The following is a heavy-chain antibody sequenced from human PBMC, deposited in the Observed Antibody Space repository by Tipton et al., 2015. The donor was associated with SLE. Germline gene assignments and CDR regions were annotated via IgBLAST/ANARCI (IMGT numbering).Heavy chain of an antibody. Sequence: TLSLTCTVSGGSISSGSYYWSWIRQPAGKGLEWIGRIYTSGSTNYNPSLKSRVTISVDTSKNQFSLKLSSVTAADTAVYYCARGRIAVAGNHFDYWGQGTLVIASS. D-gene: IGHD6-19*01. J-gene: IGHJ4*02. CDR3: ARGRIAVAGNHFDY. V-gene: IGHV4-61*02. CDR1: GGSISSGSYY. CDR2: IYTSGST.